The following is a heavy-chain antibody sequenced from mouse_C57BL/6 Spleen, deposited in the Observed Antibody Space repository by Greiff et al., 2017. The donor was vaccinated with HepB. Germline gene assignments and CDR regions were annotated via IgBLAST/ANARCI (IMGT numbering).Heavy chain of an antibody. CDR1: GYTFTSYW. CDR3: AGGRGVSFAY. Sequence: QVQLQQPGAELVKPGASVKLSCKASGYTFTSYWMQWVKQRPGQGLEWIGEIDPSDSYTNYNQKFKGKATLTVDTSSSTAYMQLSSLTSEDSAVYYCAGGRGVSFAYWGQRTLVTVSA. V-gene: IGHV1-50*01. CDR2: IDPSDSYT. J-gene: IGHJ3*01. D-gene: IGHD3-3*01.